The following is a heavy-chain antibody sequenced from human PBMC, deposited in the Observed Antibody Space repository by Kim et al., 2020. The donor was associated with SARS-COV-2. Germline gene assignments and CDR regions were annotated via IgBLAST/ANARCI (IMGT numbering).Heavy chain of an antibody. Sequence: GGSLRLSCAASGFTFSSYAMSWVRQAPGKGLEWVSAISGSGGSTYYADSVKGRFTISRDNSKNTLYLQMNSLRAEDTAVYYCAKDPRPYDSYYYYYGMDVWGQGTTVTVSS. V-gene: IGHV3-23*01. CDR2: ISGSGGST. CDR3: AKDPRPYDSYYYYYGMDV. D-gene: IGHD3-22*01. J-gene: IGHJ6*02. CDR1: GFTFSSYA.